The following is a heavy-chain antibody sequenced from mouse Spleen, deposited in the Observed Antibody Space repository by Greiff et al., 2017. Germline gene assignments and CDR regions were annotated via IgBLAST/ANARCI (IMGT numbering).Heavy chain of an antibody. CDR1: GYTFTSYT. CDR2: INPSSGYT. J-gene: IGHJ4*01. V-gene: IGHV1-4*01. D-gene: IGHD2-10*01. Sequence: VQLQQSGAELARPGASVKMSCKASGYTFTSYTMHWVKQRPGQGLEWIGYINPSSGYTKYNQKFKDKATLTADKSSSTAYMQLSSLTSEDSAVYYCARGGAYYGNYDAMDYWGQGTSVTVSS. CDR3: ARGGAYYGNYDAMDY.